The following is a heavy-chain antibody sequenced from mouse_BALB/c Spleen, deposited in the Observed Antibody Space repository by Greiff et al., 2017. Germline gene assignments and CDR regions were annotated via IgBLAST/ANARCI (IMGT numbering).Heavy chain of an antibody. J-gene: IGHJ2*01. Sequence: VQGVESGPGLVQPSQSLSITCTVSGFSLTSYGVHWVRQSPGKGLEWLGVIWRGGSTDYNAAFISRLSISKDNSKSQVFFKMNSLQANDTAIYYCARERYDYDAIDYWGQGTTLTVSS. D-gene: IGHD2-4*01. CDR3: ARERYDYDAIDY. CDR2: IWRGGST. CDR1: GFSLTSYG. V-gene: IGHV2-2*02.